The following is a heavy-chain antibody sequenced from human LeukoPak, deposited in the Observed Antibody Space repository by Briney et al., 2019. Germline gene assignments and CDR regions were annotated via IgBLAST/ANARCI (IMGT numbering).Heavy chain of an antibody. Sequence: ASVKVSCKASGYTFTGYYIHWVRQAPGQGLEWMGWINPNSGGTNYAQKFQGRVTMTRDTSISTAYMELSRLRSDDTAVYYCARVGTTVTRDDAFDIWGQGTMVTVSS. CDR2: INPNSGGT. CDR1: GYTFTGYY. D-gene: IGHD4-17*01. J-gene: IGHJ3*02. V-gene: IGHV1-2*02. CDR3: ARVGTTVTRDDAFDI.